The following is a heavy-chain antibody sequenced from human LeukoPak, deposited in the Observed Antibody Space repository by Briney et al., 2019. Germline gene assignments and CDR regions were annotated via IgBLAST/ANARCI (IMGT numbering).Heavy chain of an antibody. CDR3: ARGIAAAGTYYYYYYMDV. D-gene: IGHD6-13*01. Sequence: GASVKVSCKASGYTFTSYGISWVRQAPGQGLEWMGGIIPIFGTANYAQKFQGRVTITTDESTSTAYMELSSLRSVDTAVYYCARGIAAAGTYYYYYYMDVWGKGTTVTVS. V-gene: IGHV1-69*05. J-gene: IGHJ6*03. CDR2: IIPIFGTA. CDR1: GYTFTSYG.